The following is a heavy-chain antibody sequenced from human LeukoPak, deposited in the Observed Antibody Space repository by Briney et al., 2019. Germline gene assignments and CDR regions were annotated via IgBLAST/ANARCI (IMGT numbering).Heavy chain of an antibody. Sequence: GGSLRLSCEVSGFTFSSYSMTWVRQVPGRGLEWIAYMTASSVTFYYADSVRGRFTISRDNARNSLFLQMNSLTVEDTAVYYFGRSLSGYDPLSAFWGQGTLVTVSS. J-gene: IGHJ4*02. V-gene: IGHV3-48*04. CDR1: GFTFSSYS. CDR2: MTASSVTF. D-gene: IGHD5-12*01. CDR3: GRSLSGYDPLSAF.